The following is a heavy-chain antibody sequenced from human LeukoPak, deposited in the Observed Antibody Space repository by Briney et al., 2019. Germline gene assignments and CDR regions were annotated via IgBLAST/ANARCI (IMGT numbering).Heavy chain of an antibody. CDR2: ISWDGGST. CDR1: GFTFDDYT. D-gene: IGHD6-19*01. J-gene: IGHJ5*02. CDR3: AKDGGSGRFINWFDP. Sequence: GSLRLSCAASGFTFDDYTMHWVRQAPGKGLEWVSLISWDGGSTYYADSVKGRFTISRDNSKNSLYLQMNSLRTEDTALYYCAKDGGSGRFINWFDPWGQGTLVTVSS. V-gene: IGHV3-43*01.